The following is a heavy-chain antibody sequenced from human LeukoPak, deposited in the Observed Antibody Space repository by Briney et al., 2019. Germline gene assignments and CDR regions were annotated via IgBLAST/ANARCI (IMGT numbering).Heavy chain of an antibody. J-gene: IGHJ5*02. CDR2: IYSGGST. CDR1: GFTVSSNY. D-gene: IGHD4-17*01. Sequence: PGGSLRLSCAASGFTVSSNYMSWVRQAPGKGLEWVSVIYSGGSTYYADSVKGRFTISRDNSKNTLYLQMNSLRAEDTAIYYCARAQDHGDYAPNWFDPWGQGTLVTVSS. V-gene: IGHV3-53*01. CDR3: ARAQDHGDYAPNWFDP.